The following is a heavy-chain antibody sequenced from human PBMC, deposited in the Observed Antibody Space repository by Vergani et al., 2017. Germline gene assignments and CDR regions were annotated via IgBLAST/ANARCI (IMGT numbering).Heavy chain of an antibody. D-gene: IGHD2-8*01. CDR2: IKQDGSEK. CDR1: GFTFSRYW. J-gene: IGHJ6*03. Sequence: EVQLVESGGGLDQPGGSLRLSCAASGFTFSRYWMSWVRQAPGKGLEWVANIKQDGSEKYYVDSVKGRFTISRDNAKNSLYLQMNSLRAEDTAVYYCARAITNEYYYYYIDFWGKGTTVTVSS. CDR3: ARAITNEYYYYYIDF. V-gene: IGHV3-7*01.